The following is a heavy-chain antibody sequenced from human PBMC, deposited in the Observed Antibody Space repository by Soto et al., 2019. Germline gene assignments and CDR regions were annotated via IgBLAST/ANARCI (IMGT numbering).Heavy chain of an antibody. Sequence: GGSLRLSCAASGFTFDDLGMSWVRQVPGKGLEWVSGIEWNGGRVAYADSVKGRFTISKDTTKNSLFLQMNSLRAEDTALYYCARGSIVVVAGSRVWDSFDFWGQGTMVTVSS. CDR1: GFTFDDLG. D-gene: IGHD2-15*01. CDR2: IEWNGGRV. J-gene: IGHJ3*01. V-gene: IGHV3-20*04. CDR3: ARGSIVVVAGSRVWDSFDF.